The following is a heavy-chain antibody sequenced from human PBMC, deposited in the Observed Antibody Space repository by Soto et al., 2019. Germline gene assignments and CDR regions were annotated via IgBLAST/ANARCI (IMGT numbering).Heavy chain of an antibody. V-gene: IGHV4-59*12. CDR1: GGSISSYY. J-gene: IGHJ6*02. D-gene: IGHD1-26*01. CDR3: ARDSFFAGATPEDRYHYYGMDG. CDR2: IYYSGIT. Sequence: SETLSLTCTVSGGSISSYYWSWIRQPPVKGLEWIGYIYYSGITNYNPSLKSRVTISVDTSKNQYSLSLNSVTAADTAVYYCARDSFFAGATPEDRYHYYGMDGWGQVTTVTVSS.